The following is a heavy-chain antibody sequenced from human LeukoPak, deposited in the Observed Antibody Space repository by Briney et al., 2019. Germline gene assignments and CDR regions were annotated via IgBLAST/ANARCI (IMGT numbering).Heavy chain of an antibody. CDR1: GFAFSNYS. CDR2: ISSSSSTI. CDR3: AKGYYYDSSGRCY. D-gene: IGHD3-22*01. Sequence: AGGSLRLSCAASGFAFSNYSMNWVRQAPGKGLEWVLYISSSSSTIYYADSVKGRFTISRDNAKNSLYLQMNSLRAEDTAVYYCAKGYYYDSSGRCYWGQGTLVTVSS. V-gene: IGHV3-48*01. J-gene: IGHJ4*02.